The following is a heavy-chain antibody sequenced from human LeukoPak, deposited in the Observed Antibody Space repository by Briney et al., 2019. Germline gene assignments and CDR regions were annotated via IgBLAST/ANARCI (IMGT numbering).Heavy chain of an antibody. V-gene: IGHV3-23*01. Sequence: PGGSLRLSCAASGFTFGSYAMSWVRQAPGKGLEWVSAISGSGGSTYYADSVKGRFTISRDNSKNTLYLQMNSLRAEGTAVYYCAKVGSGSSHYYYYMDVWGKGTTVTVSS. CDR2: ISGSGGST. J-gene: IGHJ6*03. CDR3: AKVGSGSSHYYYYMDV. D-gene: IGHD1-26*01. CDR1: GFTFGSYA.